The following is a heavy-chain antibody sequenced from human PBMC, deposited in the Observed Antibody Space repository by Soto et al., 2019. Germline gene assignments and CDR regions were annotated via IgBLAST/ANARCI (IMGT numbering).Heavy chain of an antibody. CDR3: AKGAQPTQYYFDF. D-gene: IGHD2-2*01. V-gene: IGHV3-23*01. Sequence: GGSLRLSCAASGFTFSTCVMSWVRQAPGKGLEWVSAISSGGGSTSYTGSVRGRFTISRDNSRNTVYLQMNSLRADDTAVYFCAKGAQPTQYYFDFWGLGTLVTVSS. CDR2: ISSGGGST. CDR1: GFTFSTCV. J-gene: IGHJ4*02.